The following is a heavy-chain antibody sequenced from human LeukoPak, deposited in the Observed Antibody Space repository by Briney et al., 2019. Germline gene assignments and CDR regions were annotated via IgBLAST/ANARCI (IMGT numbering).Heavy chain of an antibody. J-gene: IGHJ4*02. Sequence: GASVKVSCKASGYTFTSYAMHWVRQAPGQRLEWMGWINAGNGNTKYSQKFQGRVTITRDTSASTAYMELSSLRSDDTAVYYCARDRPLVVPAAAAFDYWGQGTLVTVSS. CDR1: GYTFTSYA. D-gene: IGHD2-2*01. V-gene: IGHV1-3*01. CDR3: ARDRPLVVPAAAAFDY. CDR2: INAGNGNT.